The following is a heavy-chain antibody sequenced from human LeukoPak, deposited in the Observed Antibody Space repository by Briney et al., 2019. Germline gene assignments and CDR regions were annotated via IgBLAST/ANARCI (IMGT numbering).Heavy chain of an antibody. D-gene: IGHD6-19*01. J-gene: IGHJ4*02. CDR1: GFTFSSYG. CDR3: AKAVTGAFDY. Sequence: GGSLRLSCAASGFTFSSYGMHWVRQAPGKGLAWVAVTSSDGSTTYYADSVKGRFTISRDNSKNTLSLQMNSLRAEDTAVYYCAKAVTGAFDYWGQGTLVIVSS. CDR2: TSSDGSTT. V-gene: IGHV3-30*18.